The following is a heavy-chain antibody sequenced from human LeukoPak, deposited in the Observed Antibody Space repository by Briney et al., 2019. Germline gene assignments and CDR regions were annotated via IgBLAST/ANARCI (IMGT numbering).Heavy chain of an antibody. D-gene: IGHD5-18*01. V-gene: IGHV3-23*01. J-gene: IGHJ4*02. CDR1: GFTFSSYG. CDR3: AACGYSYAADY. Sequence: QPGGSLRLSCAASGFTFSSYGMSWVRQAPGKGPEWVSTISGNGGSTYYADSVKGRFTISRDNSKNTLYLQMNSLRAEDTAVYYCAACGYSYAADYWGQGTQVTVSS. CDR2: ISGNGGST.